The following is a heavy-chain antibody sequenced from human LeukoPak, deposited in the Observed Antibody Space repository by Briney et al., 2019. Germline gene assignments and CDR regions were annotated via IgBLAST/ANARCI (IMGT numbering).Heavy chain of an antibody. CDR2: ISPYNGNT. CDR3: ARGEYDLLRDY. J-gene: IGHJ4*02. CDR1: GYTFSSHS. V-gene: IGHV1-18*01. D-gene: IGHD3-10*01. Sequence: ASVKVSCKTSGYTFSSHSMNWVRQAPGQGLEWLGWISPYNGNTKYAQKIQGRATMTTDTSTSTAYLELRSLRSDDTAVYYCARGEYDLLRDYWGQGTLVTVSS.